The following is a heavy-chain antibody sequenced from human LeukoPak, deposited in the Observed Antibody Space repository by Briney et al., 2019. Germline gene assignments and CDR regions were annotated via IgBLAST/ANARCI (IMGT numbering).Heavy chain of an antibody. D-gene: IGHD3-22*01. CDR3: ARRLSKTFYYYYGMDV. V-gene: IGHV3-7*01. J-gene: IGHJ6*02. CDR2: IKQDGSEK. Sequence: PGGSLRLSCAASGLTFSSYWMSWVRQAPGKGLEWAANIKQDGSEKYYVDSVKGRFTISRDNAKNSLYLQMNSLRAEDTAVYYCARRLSKTFYYYYGMDVWGQGTTVTVSS. CDR1: GLTFSSYW.